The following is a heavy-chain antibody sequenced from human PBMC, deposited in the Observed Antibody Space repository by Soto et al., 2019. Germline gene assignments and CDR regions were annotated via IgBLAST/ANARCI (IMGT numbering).Heavy chain of an antibody. CDR2: ISSSSSYI. CDR3: ARWAEPGATPDNWFDP. CDR1: GFTFSSYS. J-gene: IGHJ5*02. Sequence: PGGSLRLSCAASGFTFSSYSMNWVRQAPGKGLEWVSSISSSSSYIYYADSVKGRFTIYRDNAKNSLYLQMNSLRAEDTAVYYCARWAEPGATPDNWFDPWGQGTLVTVSS. D-gene: IGHD6-25*01. V-gene: IGHV3-21*01.